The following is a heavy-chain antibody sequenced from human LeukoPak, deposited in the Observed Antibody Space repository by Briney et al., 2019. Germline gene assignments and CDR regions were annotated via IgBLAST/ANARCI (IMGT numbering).Heavy chain of an antibody. CDR1: GYTFSSYA. Sequence: RASVKVSCKASGYTFSSYAMHWVRQAPGQRLEWMGWINAGNGNTKYSRKFQDRITFTSDTSASTAYMELSSLRSEDTAVYYCAIHCSGGSCSRSYYFDYWGQGTLVTVSS. D-gene: IGHD2-15*01. CDR2: INAGNGNT. CDR3: AIHCSGGSCSRSYYFDY. J-gene: IGHJ4*02. V-gene: IGHV1-3*01.